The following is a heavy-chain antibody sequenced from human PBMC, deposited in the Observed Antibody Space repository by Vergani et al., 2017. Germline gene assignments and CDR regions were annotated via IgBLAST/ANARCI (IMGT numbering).Heavy chain of an antibody. J-gene: IGHJ6*03. D-gene: IGHD4-11*01. CDR1: GGSFTSYH. Sequence: QVQLQQWGGGLLKPSETLSLTCVVNGGSFTSYHWTWIRQSPGEGLEWVGDIDHTGRTDYNPSRKSRLTMSGDKSRNQFSLTLNSVTATDTAIYFCARVNTETNGHLYYYYYMDVWGQGTAVTVS. V-gene: IGHV4-34*01. CDR3: ARVNTETNGHLYYYYYMDV. CDR2: IDHTGRT.